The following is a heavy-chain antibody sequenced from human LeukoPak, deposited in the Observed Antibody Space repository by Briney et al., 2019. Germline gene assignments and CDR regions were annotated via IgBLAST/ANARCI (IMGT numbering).Heavy chain of an antibody. D-gene: IGHD2-2*01. V-gene: IGHV1-69*05. CDR1: GGTFIRYA. J-gene: IGHJ4*02. CDR2: IILFFGTA. Sequence: SVTVSYKSSGGTFIRYAISWVRPAPGQGLEWMGWIILFFGTANFAQKFQGRVTLTTDDFTSTAYKELSSLRSEDTAFYYCARAYCSITSCPYFSDYFDYWGQGTLVTVSS. CDR3: ARAYCSITSCPYFSDYFDY.